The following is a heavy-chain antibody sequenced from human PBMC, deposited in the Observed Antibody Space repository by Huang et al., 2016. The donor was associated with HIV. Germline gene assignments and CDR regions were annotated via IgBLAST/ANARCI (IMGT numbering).Heavy chain of an antibody. D-gene: IGHD3-3*01. Sequence: QVQLVQSGAEVKKPGSSVKVSCRASGGSFSKYAFSWVRQAPGHGLEWMGGFIPLLGTADYVQKFQGRVTITADESTSTAYMELSSLRSEDTAVYYWASSDVDFRSAYYIMDDWGQGTQVTVSS. CDR1: GGSFSKYA. CDR3: ASSDVDFRSAYYIMDD. J-gene: IGHJ4*02. CDR2: FIPLLGTA. V-gene: IGHV1-69*01.